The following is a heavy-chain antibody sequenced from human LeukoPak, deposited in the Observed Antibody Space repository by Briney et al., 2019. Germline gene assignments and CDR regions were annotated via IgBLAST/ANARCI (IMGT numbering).Heavy chain of an antibody. CDR3: ARDTYYYDSTGGENWFDP. V-gene: IGHV4-34*01. D-gene: IGHD3-22*01. Sequence: SETLSLTCAVYGGSFSGYYWSWIRQPPGKGLEWIGEIHHSGSTNYNPSLKSRVSISVDTSKNQFSLKLSSVTAADTAVYYCARDTYYYDSTGGENWFDPWGQGTLVTVSS. J-gene: IGHJ5*02. CDR2: IHHSGST. CDR1: GGSFSGYY.